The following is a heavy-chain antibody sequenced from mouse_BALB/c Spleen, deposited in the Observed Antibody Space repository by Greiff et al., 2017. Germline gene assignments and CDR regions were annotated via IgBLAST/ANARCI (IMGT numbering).Heavy chain of an antibody. CDR2: ISDGGSYT. V-gene: IGHV5-4*02. D-gene: IGHD3-3*01. Sequence: EVQGVESGGGLVKPGGSLKLSCAASGFTFSDYYMYWVRQTPEKRLEWVATISDGGSYTYYPDSVKGRFTISRDNAKNNLYLQMSSLKSEDTAMYYCARDWGPYYAMDYWGQGTSVTVSS. CDR3: ARDWGPYYAMDY. J-gene: IGHJ4*01. CDR1: GFTFSDYY.